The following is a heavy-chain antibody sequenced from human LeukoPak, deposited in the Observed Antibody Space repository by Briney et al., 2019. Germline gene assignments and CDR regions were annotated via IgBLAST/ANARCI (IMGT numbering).Heavy chain of an antibody. Sequence: GGSLRPSCAASGFTFSSYAMSWVRQAPGKGLEWVSAISGSGGSTYYADSVKGRFTISRDNSKNTLYLQMNSLRAEDTAVYYCAKESLDIVVVPAAIISSYFDYWGQGTLVTVSS. V-gene: IGHV3-23*01. D-gene: IGHD2-2*02. CDR1: GFTFSSYA. J-gene: IGHJ4*02. CDR2: ISGSGGST. CDR3: AKESLDIVVVPAAIISSYFDY.